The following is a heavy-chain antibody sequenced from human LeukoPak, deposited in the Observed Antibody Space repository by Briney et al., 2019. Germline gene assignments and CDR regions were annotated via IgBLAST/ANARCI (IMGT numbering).Heavy chain of an antibody. J-gene: IGHJ4*02. D-gene: IGHD5-18*01. CDR3: ARHSGYSYVFFDY. CDR1: GGSISSNY. Sequence: SETLSLTCTVSGGSISSNYWSWIRQPPGKGLEWIGFIYYSGSTNNNPSLKSRVTISVDTSKNQFSLKLSSVTAADTAVYYCARHSGYSYVFFDYWGQGTLVTVSS. V-gene: IGHV4-59*01. CDR2: IYYSGST.